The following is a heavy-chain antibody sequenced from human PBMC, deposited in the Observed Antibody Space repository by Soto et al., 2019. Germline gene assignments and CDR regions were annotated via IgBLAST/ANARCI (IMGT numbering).Heavy chain of an antibody. J-gene: IGHJ4*02. CDR3: VSGYSSHLDD. D-gene: IGHD6-13*01. V-gene: IGHV3-7*01. CDR1: GFTFSSYW. Sequence: HPGGSLRLSCAASGFTFSSYWMSWVRQAPGKGLEWVANIKQDGSKEYYVDSVKGRFTISRDNAKNSLYLQMNSLRAEDTAVYYCVSGYSSHLDDWGQGILVTVSS. CDR2: IKQDGSKE.